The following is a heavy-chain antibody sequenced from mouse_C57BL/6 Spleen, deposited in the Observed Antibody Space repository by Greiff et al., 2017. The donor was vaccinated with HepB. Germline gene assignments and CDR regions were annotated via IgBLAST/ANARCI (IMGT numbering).Heavy chain of an antibody. CDR2: IDPSDSYT. J-gene: IGHJ3*01. CDR1: GYTFTSYW. V-gene: IGHV1-50*01. D-gene: IGHD1-1*01. CDR3: ARGYYGSFAWFAY. Sequence: VQLQQPGAELVKPGASVKLSCKASGYTFTSYWMQWVKQRPGQGLEWIGEIDPSDSYTNYNQKFKGKATLTVDTSSSTAYMQLSSLTSEDSAVYYCARGYYGSFAWFAYWGQGTLVTVSA.